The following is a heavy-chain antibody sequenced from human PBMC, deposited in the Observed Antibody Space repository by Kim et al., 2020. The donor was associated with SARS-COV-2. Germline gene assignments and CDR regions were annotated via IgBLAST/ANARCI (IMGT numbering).Heavy chain of an antibody. CDR1: GYSFTSYW. D-gene: IGHD1-26*01. CDR3: ARTELPDAFDI. J-gene: IGHJ3*02. V-gene: IGHV5-51*01. CDR2: IYPGDSDT. Sequence: GESLKISCKGSGYSFTSYWIGWVRQMPGKGLEWMGIIYPGDSDTRYSPSFQGQVTISADKSISTAYLQWSSLKASDTDKYYCARTELPDAFDIWGQGTMVTGSS.